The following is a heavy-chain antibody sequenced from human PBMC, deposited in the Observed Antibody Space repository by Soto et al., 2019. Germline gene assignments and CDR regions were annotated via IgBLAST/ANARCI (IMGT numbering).Heavy chain of an antibody. J-gene: IGHJ4*02. D-gene: IGHD2-21*02. CDR1: GFTFSDAW. CDR3: TLHIVVVTAIYNYFVY. CDR2: IKSKADGGTT. V-gene: IGHV3-15*01. Sequence: EVQLVESGGGLVKPGGSLRLSCTASGFTFSDAWMSWVHQAPGEGLEWVGRIKSKADGGTTDYAAPVRGRFTISRDDSKNTLYLQMNSLKTEDTAVYYCTLHIVVVTAIYNYFVYWGQGTLVTVSS.